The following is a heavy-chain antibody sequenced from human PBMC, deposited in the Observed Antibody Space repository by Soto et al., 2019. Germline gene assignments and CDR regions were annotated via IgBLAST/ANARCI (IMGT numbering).Heavy chain of an antibody. J-gene: IGHJ6*02. CDR1: GFTFSSYG. Sequence: GGSLRLSCAASGFTFSSYGMHWVRQAPGKGLEWVAVIWYDGSNKYYADSVKGRFTISRDNSKNTLYLQMNSLRAEDTAVYYCAREITYHYYGMDVWGQGTTVTVSS. D-gene: IGHD3-10*01. CDR3: AREITYHYYGMDV. CDR2: IWYDGSNK. V-gene: IGHV3-33*01.